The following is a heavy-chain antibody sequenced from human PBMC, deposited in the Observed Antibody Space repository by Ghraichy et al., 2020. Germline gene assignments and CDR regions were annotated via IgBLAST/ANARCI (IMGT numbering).Heavy chain of an antibody. CDR2: IYHSGST. CDR1: GGSISSSNW. V-gene: IGHV4-4*02. J-gene: IGHJ4*02. D-gene: IGHD2/OR15-2a*01. Sequence: ESLNISCAVSGGSISSSNWWSWVRQPPGKGLEWIGEIYHSGSTNYNPSLKSRVTISVDKSKNQFSLKLSSVTAADTAVYYCARDNSLYYFDYWGQGTLVTVSS. CDR3: ARDNSLYYFDY.